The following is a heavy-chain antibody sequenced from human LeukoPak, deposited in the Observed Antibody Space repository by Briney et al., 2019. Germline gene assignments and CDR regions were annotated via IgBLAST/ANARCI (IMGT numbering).Heavy chain of an antibody. Sequence: ASVKVSCKASGYTFTSYDISWVRQATGQGLEWMGWLNPNSGNTGYAQKFQGRVTITRNTSISTAYMELSSLRSEDTAVYYCARGERDDYSKNFDYWGQGTLVTVSS. CDR1: GYTFTSYD. V-gene: IGHV1-8*03. D-gene: IGHD4-11*01. J-gene: IGHJ4*02. CDR3: ARGERDDYSKNFDY. CDR2: LNPNSGNT.